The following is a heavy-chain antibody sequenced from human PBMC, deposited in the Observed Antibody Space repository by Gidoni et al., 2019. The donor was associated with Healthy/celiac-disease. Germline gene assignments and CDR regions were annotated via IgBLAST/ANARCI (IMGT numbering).Heavy chain of an antibody. CDR1: GFTFSSYW. V-gene: IGHV3-7*01. CDR2: IKQDGSEK. CDR3: ARDSDRRPYYYGSGSWNY. D-gene: IGHD3-10*01. Sequence: EVQLVESGGGLVQPGGSLSLSCAASGFTFSSYWMSWVRQDQGKGLEWVANIKQDGSEKYYVDSVKGRFTISRDNAKNSLYLQMNSLRAEDTAVYYCARDSDRRPYYYGSGSWNYWGQGTLVTVSS. J-gene: IGHJ4*02.